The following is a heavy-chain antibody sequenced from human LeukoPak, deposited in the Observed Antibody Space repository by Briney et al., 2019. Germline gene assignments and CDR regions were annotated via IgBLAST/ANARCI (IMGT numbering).Heavy chain of an antibody. CDR1: GFTFSSYW. CDR3: ARDLRDMGDAFDI. J-gene: IGHJ3*02. Sequence: PGGSLRPSCAASGFTFSSYWMSWVRQAPGKGLEWVANIKQDGSEKYYVDSVKGRFTISRDNAKNSLYLQMNSLRAEDTAVYYCARDLRDMGDAFDIWGQGTMVTVSS. D-gene: IGHD2-15*01. V-gene: IGHV3-7*01. CDR2: IKQDGSEK.